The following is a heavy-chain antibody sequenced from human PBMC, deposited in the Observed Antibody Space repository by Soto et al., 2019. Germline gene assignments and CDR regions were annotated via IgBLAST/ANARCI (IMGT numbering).Heavy chain of an antibody. V-gene: IGHV3-15*01. D-gene: IGHD3-22*01. J-gene: IGHJ6*02. CDR1: GFTFSNAW. CDR3: ITVQYYYDSSGYSSYYYYYGMDV. CDR2: IKSKTDGGTT. Sequence: EVQLVESGGGLVKPGGSLRLSCAASGFTFSNAWMSWVRQAPGKGLEWVGRIKSKTDGGTTDYAAPVKGRFTISRDDSKITLYLQMNSLKTEDTAVYYCITVQYYYDSSGYSSYYYYYGMDVWGQGTTVTVSS.